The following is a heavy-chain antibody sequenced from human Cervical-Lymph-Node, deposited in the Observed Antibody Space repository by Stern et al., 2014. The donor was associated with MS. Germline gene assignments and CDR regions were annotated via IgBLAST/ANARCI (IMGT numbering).Heavy chain of an antibody. CDR3: ARVIAAATFDY. V-gene: IGHV3-30*01. D-gene: IGHD6-13*01. J-gene: IGHJ4*02. CDR2: ISYDGSNK. Sequence: VQLVESGGGVVPPGRSLRLSCAASGFTFSRYAMPWVRQAPGKGLEWVAVISYDGSNKYNADSVKGRFTISRDNSKNTLYLQMNSLRAEDTAVYYCARVIAAATFDYWGQGTLVTVSS. CDR1: GFTFSRYA.